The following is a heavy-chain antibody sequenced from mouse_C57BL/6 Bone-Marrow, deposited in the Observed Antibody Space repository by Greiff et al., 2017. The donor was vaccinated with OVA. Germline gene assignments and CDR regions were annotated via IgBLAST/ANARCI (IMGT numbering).Heavy chain of an antibody. D-gene: IGHD1-1*01. J-gene: IGHJ3*01. CDR2: ISSGSSTI. CDR1: GFTFSDYG. Sequence: EVHLVESGGGLVKPGGSLKLSCAASGFTFSDYGMHWVRQAPEKGLEWVAYISSGSSTIYYADTVHGRFTLSRDNAKNTLFLQMTSLRSEDTAMYYCARLTTGAYWGQGTLVTVSA. V-gene: IGHV5-17*01. CDR3: ARLTTGAY.